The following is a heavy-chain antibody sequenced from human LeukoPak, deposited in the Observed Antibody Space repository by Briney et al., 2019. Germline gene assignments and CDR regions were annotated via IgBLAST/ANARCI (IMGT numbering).Heavy chain of an antibody. CDR1: GFTVSGNY. CDR3: ASRDKGYYYGMDV. D-gene: IGHD5-24*01. J-gene: IGHJ6*02. Sequence: GGSLRLSCAASGFTVSGNYMSWVRQAPGKGLEWVSLLYSGGSTYYADSVKGRFSISRDNSKNTLYLQINSLRAEGTAVYYCASRDKGYYYGMDVWGQGTTVTVSS. V-gene: IGHV3-66*01. CDR2: LYSGGST.